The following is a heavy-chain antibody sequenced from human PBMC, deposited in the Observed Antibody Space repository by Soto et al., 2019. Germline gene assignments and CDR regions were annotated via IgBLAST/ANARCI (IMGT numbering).Heavy chain of an antibody. Sequence: HVQLVDSGGAVVQPGSSLRLSCAASGFTFSSYDIHWVRQAPGKGLEWVAVISYDGSKKYYADSVKGRFTISRDNSKNTLYLQMNSLRTEDTAVYYCATQIVAATSDYWGQGTLVTVSS. CDR1: GFTFSSYD. CDR3: ATQIVAATSDY. D-gene: IGHD2-15*01. V-gene: IGHV3-30*03. CDR2: ISYDGSKK. J-gene: IGHJ4*02.